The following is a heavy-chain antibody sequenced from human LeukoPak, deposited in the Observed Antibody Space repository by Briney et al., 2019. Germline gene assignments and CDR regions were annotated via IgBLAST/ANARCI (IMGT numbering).Heavy chain of an antibody. CDR1: GGSISSSNYY. CDR3: ATRGQMATIWSYFDY. Sequence: SETLSLTCSVSGGSISSSNYYWGWIRQSPGKGLEWIGSIYYSGSTYYNPSLKSRVTMSVDTSKNQFSLKLSSVTAADTAVYYCATRGQMATIWSYFDYWGQGTLVTVSS. V-gene: IGHV4-39*01. J-gene: IGHJ4*02. D-gene: IGHD5-24*01. CDR2: IYYSGST.